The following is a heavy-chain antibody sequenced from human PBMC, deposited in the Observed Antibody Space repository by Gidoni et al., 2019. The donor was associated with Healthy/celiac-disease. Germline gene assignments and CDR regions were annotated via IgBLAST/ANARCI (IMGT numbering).Heavy chain of an antibody. CDR3: AKDSDYYDSSGSIDY. Sequence: EVQLLESGGGLVPPGGSLRLSWAAAGFTVSSAAMGWVRQAPGKGLEWVSAISGSGGSTYYADSVKGRFTISRDNSKNTLYLQMNSLRAEDTAVYYCAKDSDYYDSSGSIDYWGQGTLVTVSS. D-gene: IGHD3-22*01. V-gene: IGHV3-23*01. CDR1: GFTVSSAA. J-gene: IGHJ4*02. CDR2: ISGSGGST.